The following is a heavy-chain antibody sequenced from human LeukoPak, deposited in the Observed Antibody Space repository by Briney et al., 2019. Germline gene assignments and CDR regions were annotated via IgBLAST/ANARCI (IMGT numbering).Heavy chain of an antibody. CDR1: GYTFTSYG. D-gene: IGHD3-22*01. CDR2: ISAYNGNT. V-gene: IGHV1-18*01. J-gene: IGHJ4*02. CDR3: ARMPVDSSGYPWGGPFDY. Sequence: GASVKVSCKSSGYTFTSYGIIWVRQAPGQGLEWMGWISAYNGNTNYAQKLQGRVTMTTDTSTSTAYMELRSLRSDDTAVYYCARMPVDSSGYPWGGPFDYWGQGTLVTVSS.